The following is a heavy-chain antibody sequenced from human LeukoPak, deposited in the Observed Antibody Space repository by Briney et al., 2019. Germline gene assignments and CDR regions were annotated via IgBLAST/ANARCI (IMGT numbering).Heavy chain of an antibody. CDR1: GYTFISYA. D-gene: IGHD4-11*01. V-gene: IGHV7-4-1*02. J-gene: IGHJ4*02. CDR2: IDTNTGNP. CDR3: ARDVTTASFDF. Sequence: EASVKVSCKTSGYTFISYAMNWVRQAPGQGLEWMGWIDTNTGNPTYAQGFTGRFVFSLDTSVSTAYLQISGLKAEDTAIYYCARDVTTASFDFWGQGTLVTVSS.